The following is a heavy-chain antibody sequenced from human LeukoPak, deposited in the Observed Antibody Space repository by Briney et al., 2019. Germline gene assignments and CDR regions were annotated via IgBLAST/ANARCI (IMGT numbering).Heavy chain of an antibody. CDR3: ARDLGSYTSGWYMGFDY. J-gene: IGHJ4*02. CDR1: GFTFSDHW. Sequence: PGGSLRLSCAASGFTFSDHWMHWVRQAPGKGLEWVSYISGTSNTIYYADSVKGRFTISRDNAKNSLYLQVNSLRAEDTAIYYCARDLGSYTSGWYMGFDYWGQGTLVTVSS. D-gene: IGHD6-19*01. V-gene: IGHV3-48*01. CDR2: ISGTSNTI.